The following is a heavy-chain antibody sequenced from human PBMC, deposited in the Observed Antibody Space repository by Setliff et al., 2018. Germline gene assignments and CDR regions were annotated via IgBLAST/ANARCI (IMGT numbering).Heavy chain of an antibody. CDR1: GGSVNSGYDN. CDR2: IYQNGIT. D-gene: IGHD5-12*01. V-gene: IGHV4-61*10. CDR3: ARGGTFRYFDY. J-gene: IGHJ4*02. Sequence: PSETLSLTCTVSGGSVNSGYDNWNWLRQPAGKGLEWIGTIYQNGITYYNPSVKSRVTISVDKSKNQFSLSLRSVTAADTAVYYCARGGTFRYFDYWGQGTPVTVSS.